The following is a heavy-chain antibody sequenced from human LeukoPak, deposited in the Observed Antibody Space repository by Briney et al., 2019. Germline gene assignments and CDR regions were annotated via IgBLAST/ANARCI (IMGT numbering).Heavy chain of an antibody. D-gene: IGHD3-3*02. CDR3: ARSGRISRVSFDY. J-gene: IGHJ4*02. V-gene: IGHV4-61*08. CDR1: GGSISSGGYC. CDR2: IYYSGST. Sequence: SETLSLTCNVSGGSISSGGYCWTWIRQPPGKGLEWIGYIYYSGSTNYNPPLKSRVTISVDTSKNQFSLKLSSVTAADTAVYYCARSGRISRVSFDYWGQGTLVTVSS.